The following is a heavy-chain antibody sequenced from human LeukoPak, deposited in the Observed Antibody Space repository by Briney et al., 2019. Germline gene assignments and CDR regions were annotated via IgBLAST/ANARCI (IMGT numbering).Heavy chain of an antibody. V-gene: IGHV3-30*02. D-gene: IGHD3-22*01. CDR3: AKDRTYYYDSSGYYYFDY. CDR1: GFTFSSYG. Sequence: GGSLRLSRAASGFTFSSYGMHWVRQAPGKGLEWVAFIRYDGSNKYYADSVKGRFTISRDNSKNTLYLQMNSLRAEDTAVYYCAKDRTYYYDSSGYYYFDYWGQGTLVTVSS. CDR2: IRYDGSNK. J-gene: IGHJ4*02.